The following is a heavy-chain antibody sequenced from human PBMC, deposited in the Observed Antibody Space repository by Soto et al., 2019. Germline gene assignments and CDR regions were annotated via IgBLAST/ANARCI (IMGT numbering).Heavy chain of an antibody. CDR2: IDVDGTGA. J-gene: IGHJ6*02. CDR1: W. CDR3: ASDLFGSGSIAYYHGMDI. V-gene: IGHV3-74*01. D-gene: IGHD3-10*01. Sequence: WFHRVLQNKGKGLVWVARIDVDGTGAKYADSVKGRFTISRDNAKNTLYLEMNSLRAEDTAVYYCASDLFGSGSIAYYHGMDICGQGITVTVPS.